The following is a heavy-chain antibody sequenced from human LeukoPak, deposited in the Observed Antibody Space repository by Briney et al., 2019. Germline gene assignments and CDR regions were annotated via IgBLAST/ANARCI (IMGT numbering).Heavy chain of an antibody. J-gene: IGHJ6*02. CDR3: AKGLYDYALDV. CDR2: IGARDGRT. Sequence: GSLLLSCAASGFTFRNYAMTWVRPAPGKGLDWVALIGARDGRTYYADPVKGRFTISRDNFKNTLYLQMNSLRAEDTAIYYCAKGLYDYALDVWGQGTAVTVSS. V-gene: IGHV3-23*01. CDR1: GFTFRNYA.